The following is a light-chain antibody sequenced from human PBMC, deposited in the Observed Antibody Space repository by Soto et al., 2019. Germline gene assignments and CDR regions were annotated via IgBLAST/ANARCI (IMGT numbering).Light chain of an antibody. V-gene: IGLV2-14*03. Sequence: QSALTQAASVSGSPGQSITISCTGTSSDVGGYNYVSWYQQHPGKAPKLMIYDVINRPSGVSNRFSGSKSGNSASLTISGLQAEVEADYYCSSHTLSSTYVGFGGGTKVTVL. CDR2: DVI. CDR3: SSHTLSSTYVG. CDR1: SSDVGGYNY. J-gene: IGLJ2*01.